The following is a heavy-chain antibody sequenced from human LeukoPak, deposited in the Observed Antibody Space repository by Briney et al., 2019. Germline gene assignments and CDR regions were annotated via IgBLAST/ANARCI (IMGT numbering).Heavy chain of an antibody. CDR1: GYTSTSCD. CDR3: ARTEGYCSTTSCYPNWFDP. D-gene: IGHD2-2*01. J-gene: IGHJ5*02. CDR2: MNRNSGNT. Sequence: ASVKVSCKASGYTSTSCDINWVRQATGQGLEWMGWMNRNSGNTGYAQKFQGRVTMTRNTSISTAYMELSSLRSEDTAVYYCARTEGYCSTTSCYPNWFDPWGQGTLVTVSS. V-gene: IGHV1-8*01.